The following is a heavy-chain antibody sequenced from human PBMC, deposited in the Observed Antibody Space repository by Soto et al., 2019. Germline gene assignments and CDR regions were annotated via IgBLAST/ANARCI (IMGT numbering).Heavy chain of an antibody. V-gene: IGHV1-8*01. D-gene: IGHD6-13*01. CDR2: MNPNSGNT. J-gene: IGHJ5*02. CDR3: VRERSAAGTGWFDP. Sequence: QVQLVQSGAEVKKPGASVKVSCKASGYTFTSYDINWVRQATGQGLEWMGWMNPNSGNTGYAQKFQGRVTMTRNTSISTAYMELSSLRSEVTAVYYCVRERSAAGTGWFDPWGQGTLVTFSS. CDR1: GYTFTSYD.